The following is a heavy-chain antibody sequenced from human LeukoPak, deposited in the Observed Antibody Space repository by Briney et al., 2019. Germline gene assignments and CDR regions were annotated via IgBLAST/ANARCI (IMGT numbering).Heavy chain of an antibody. D-gene: IGHD3-10*01. CDR1: GFTFSSYG. CDR2: ISGSGGST. J-gene: IGHJ3*02. V-gene: IGHV3-23*01. Sequence: GGSLRLSCAASGFTFSSYGMSWVRQAPGKGLEWVSAISGSGGSTYYADSVKGRFTISRDNSKNTLYLQMNSLRAEDTAVYYCAREKVVVRGFRNAFDIWGQGTMVTVSS. CDR3: AREKVVVRGFRNAFDI.